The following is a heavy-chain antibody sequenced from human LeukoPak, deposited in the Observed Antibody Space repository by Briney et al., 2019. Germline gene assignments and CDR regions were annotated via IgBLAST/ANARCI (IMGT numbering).Heavy chain of an antibody. CDR1: GYTFTSYG. CDR3: ARDLGSGSYHAFDI. J-gene: IGHJ3*02. V-gene: IGHV1-18*01. Sequence: ASVKVSCKASGYTFTSYGISWVRQAPGQGLEWMGWISAYNGNTNYAQKLQGRVTITTDTSTSTAYMELRSLRSDDTAVYYCARDLGSGSYHAFDIWGQGTMVTVSS. CDR2: ISAYNGNT. D-gene: IGHD1-26*01.